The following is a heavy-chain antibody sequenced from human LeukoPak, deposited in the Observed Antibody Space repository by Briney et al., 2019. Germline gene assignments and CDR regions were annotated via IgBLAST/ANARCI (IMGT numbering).Heavy chain of an antibody. Sequence: ASVKVSCKASGGTFSSYAISWVRQAPGQGLEWMGWISAYNGNTNYAQKLQGRVTMTTDTSTSTAYMELRSLRSDDTAVYYCARDGAGYSSGLPLDYWGQGTLVTVSS. V-gene: IGHV1-18*01. J-gene: IGHJ4*02. CDR2: ISAYNGNT. D-gene: IGHD6-19*01. CDR1: GGTFSSYA. CDR3: ARDGAGYSSGLPLDY.